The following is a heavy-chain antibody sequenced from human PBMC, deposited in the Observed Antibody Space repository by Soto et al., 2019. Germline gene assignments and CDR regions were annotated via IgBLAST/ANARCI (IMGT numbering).Heavy chain of an antibody. D-gene: IGHD5-12*01. J-gene: IGHJ4*02. V-gene: IGHV4-59*01. CDR1: GGSISSYY. CDR2: IYYSGST. CDR3: ARAQRWLQIDY. Sequence: TSETLSLTCTVSGGSISSYYWIWIRQPPGKGLEWIGYIYYSGSTNYNPSLKSRVTISVDTSKNQFSLKLSSVTAADTAVYYCARAQRWLQIDYWGQGTLVTVSS.